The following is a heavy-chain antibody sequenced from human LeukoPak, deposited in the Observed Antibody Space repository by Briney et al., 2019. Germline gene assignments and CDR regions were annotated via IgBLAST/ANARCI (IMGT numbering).Heavy chain of an antibody. J-gene: IGHJ4*02. Sequence: KPSETLSLTCAVYGGSFSDYYWSWIRQPPGKGLEWIGEINHSGSTNYNPSLKSRVTISVDTSKNQFSLKLSSVTAADTAVYYCARENSSSPKSFDYWGQGTLVTVSS. D-gene: IGHD6-6*01. CDR3: ARENSSSPKSFDY. CDR1: GGSFSDYY. CDR2: INHSGST. V-gene: IGHV4-34*01.